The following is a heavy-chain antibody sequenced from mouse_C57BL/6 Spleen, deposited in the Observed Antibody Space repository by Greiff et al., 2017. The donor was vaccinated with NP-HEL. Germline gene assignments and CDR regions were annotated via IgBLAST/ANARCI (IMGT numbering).Heavy chain of an antibody. Sequence: VQLQESGPGLVAPSQSLSITCTVSGFSLTSYAISWVRQPPGKGLEWLGVIWTGGGTNYNSALKSRLSISKDTSKSQVFLKMNSLQTDDTARYYCARSLSTVPYAMDYWGQGTSVTVSS. CDR1: GFSLTSYA. V-gene: IGHV2-9-1*01. CDR2: IWTGGGT. J-gene: IGHJ4*01. D-gene: IGHD1-1*01. CDR3: ARSLSTVPYAMDY.